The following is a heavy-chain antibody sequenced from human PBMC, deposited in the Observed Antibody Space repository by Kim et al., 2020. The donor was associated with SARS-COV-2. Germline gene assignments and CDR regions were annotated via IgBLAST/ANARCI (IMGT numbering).Heavy chain of an antibody. V-gene: IGHV4-39*01. J-gene: IGHJ2*01. Sequence: LKSRVTISVDTSKNQFSLKLSSVTAADTAVYYCARPRITGTTFWNWYFDLWGRGTLVTVSS. D-gene: IGHD1-7*01. CDR3: ARPRITGTTFWNWYFDL.